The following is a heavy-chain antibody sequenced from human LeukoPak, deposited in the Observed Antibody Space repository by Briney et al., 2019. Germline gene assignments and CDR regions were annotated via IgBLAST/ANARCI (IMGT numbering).Heavy chain of an antibody. CDR1: GSIFSSYA. D-gene: IGHD2-2*01. CDR3: AKGTIWA. CDR2: ITGSGGTT. Sequence: GGSLRHSCVASGSIFSSYAMTWVRQAPGKGLDWVAGITGSGGTTYYADSVKGRFTISRDNSKNILYLQMNSLRVEDTAVYYCAKGTIWAWGQGTLVTVSS. J-gene: IGHJ5*02. V-gene: IGHV3-23*01.